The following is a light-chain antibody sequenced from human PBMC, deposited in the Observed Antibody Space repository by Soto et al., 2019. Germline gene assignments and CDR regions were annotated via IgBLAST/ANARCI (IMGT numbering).Light chain of an antibody. Sequence: EIVLTQSPGTLSLSPGERATLSCRASQSVSSSYLAWYQQKPGQAPRLLIYGASSRATGIPDRFSGSGSGTDFTLTISRLEPEDFAVYYFQQYGNSPQTFGQGTKLEI. V-gene: IGKV3-20*01. CDR2: GAS. CDR3: QQYGNSPQT. J-gene: IGKJ2*01. CDR1: QSVSSSY.